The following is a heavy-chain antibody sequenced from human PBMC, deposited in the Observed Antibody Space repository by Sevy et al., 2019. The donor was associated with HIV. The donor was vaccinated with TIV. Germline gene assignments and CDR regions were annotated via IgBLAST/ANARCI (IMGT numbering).Heavy chain of an antibody. J-gene: IGHJ4*02. CDR2: ISGSGGST. V-gene: IGHV3-23*01. Sequence: GESLKISCAASGFTFSSYAMSWVRQAPGKGLEWVSAISGSGGSTYYADSVKGRFTISRDNSKNTLYLQMNSLRAEDTAVYYSAKGSLGIAVAVCFEYWGQGTLVTVSS. D-gene: IGHD6-19*01. CDR1: GFTFSSYA. CDR3: AKGSLGIAVAVCFEY.